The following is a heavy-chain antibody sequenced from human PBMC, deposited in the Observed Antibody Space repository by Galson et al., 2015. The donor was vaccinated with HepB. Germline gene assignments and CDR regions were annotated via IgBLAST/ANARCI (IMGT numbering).Heavy chain of an antibody. J-gene: IGHJ2*01. CDR3: ARDQLGWYFDL. CDR2: IYTSGST. Sequence: TLSLTCTVSGGSISSGSYYWSWIRQPAGKGLEWIGRIYTSGSTNYNPSLKSRVTMSVDTSKNLFSLKLNSMTAADTAVYYCARDQLGWYFDLWGRGTLVTVSS. CDR1: GGSISSGSYY. D-gene: IGHD1-1*01. V-gene: IGHV4-61*02.